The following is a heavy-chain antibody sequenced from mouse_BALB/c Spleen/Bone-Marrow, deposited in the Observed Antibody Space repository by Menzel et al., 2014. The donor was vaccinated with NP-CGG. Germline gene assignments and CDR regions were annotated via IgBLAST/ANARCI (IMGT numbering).Heavy chain of an antibody. CDR2: IYPGDSDT. CDR3: TRRTATLDY. J-gene: IGHJ2*01. D-gene: IGHD1-2*01. V-gene: IGHV1-5*01. Sequence: VQLKESGTVLARPGASVKMSCKASGYSLTSYWIHWVKQRPGQGLEWIGAIYPGDSDTSFNQKFKDKAKLTAVTSASTAYMELSSLTNEDSAVYYCTRRTATLDYWGQGTTLTVSS. CDR1: GYSLTSYW.